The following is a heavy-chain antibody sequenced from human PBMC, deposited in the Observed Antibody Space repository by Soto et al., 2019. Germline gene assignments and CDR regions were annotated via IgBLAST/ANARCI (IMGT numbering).Heavy chain of an antibody. CDR1: GFTFSSYA. D-gene: IGHD3-10*01. CDR3: AKDRSTYYLVPPFDP. V-gene: IGHV3-23*01. J-gene: IGHJ5*02. CDR2: ISGSGGST. Sequence: GGSLRLSCAASGFTFSSYAMSWVRQAPGKGLEWVSAISGSGGSTYYADSVKGRFTISRDNSKNTLYLQMDSLRAEDTAVYYCAKDRSTYYLVPPFDPWGQGTLVTVSS.